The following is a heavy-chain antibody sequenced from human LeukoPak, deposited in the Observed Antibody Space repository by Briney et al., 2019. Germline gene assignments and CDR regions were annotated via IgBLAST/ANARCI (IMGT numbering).Heavy chain of an antibody. Sequence: GGSLRLSCAASGFSISSSAMNWVRQAPGKGLEWVSSINNVASHIYYAGSVRGRFTISRDNAKNSVYLQMNSLRAEDTVVYYCTRDATYYLRYGYFDYWGQGTLVTVSS. CDR3: TRDATYYLRYGYFDY. J-gene: IGHJ4*02. CDR2: INNVASHI. D-gene: IGHD2/OR15-2a*01. CDR1: GFSISSSA. V-gene: IGHV3-21*01.